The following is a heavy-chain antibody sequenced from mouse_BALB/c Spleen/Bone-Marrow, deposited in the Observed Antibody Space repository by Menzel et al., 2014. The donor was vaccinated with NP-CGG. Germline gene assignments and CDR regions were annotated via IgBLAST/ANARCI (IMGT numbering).Heavy chain of an antibody. V-gene: IGHV1-18*01. CDR3: ARGRFAY. Sequence: VQLQQSGPELVKPGASVKISCKPSGYTFXEYTIHWAKQSRGKSLEWIGNINPNIGGTTYNQKFEGKATLTVDMSSSTAYMDLRSLTSEDSAVYYCARGRFAYWGQGTLVTVSA. CDR2: INPNIGGT. J-gene: IGHJ3*01. CDR1: GYTFXEYT.